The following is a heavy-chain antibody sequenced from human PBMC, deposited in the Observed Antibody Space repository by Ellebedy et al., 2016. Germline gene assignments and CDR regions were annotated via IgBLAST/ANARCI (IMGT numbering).Heavy chain of an antibody. V-gene: IGHV5-51*01. Sequence: GESLKISCKGSGYSFTRYWIGWVRQMPGKGLEWMGIIYPGDSDTRYSPSFQGQVTISADKSISTAYLQWSSLKASDTAMYYCARQGAYCGGDCVIDYWGQGTLVTVSS. D-gene: IGHD2-21*02. J-gene: IGHJ4*02. CDR1: GYSFTRYW. CDR3: ARQGAYCGGDCVIDY. CDR2: IYPGDSDT.